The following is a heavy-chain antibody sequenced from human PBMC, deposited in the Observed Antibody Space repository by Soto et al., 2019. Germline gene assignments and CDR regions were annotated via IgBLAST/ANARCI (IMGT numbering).Heavy chain of an antibody. CDR2: ISAHNGNT. CDR3: ARGRYGYY. J-gene: IGHJ4*02. V-gene: IGHV1-18*01. CDR1: GYAFTTYG. D-gene: IGHD1-1*01. Sequence: QVHLVQSGAEVKKPGASVKVSCQASGYAFTTYGITWVRQAPGQGLEWMGWISAHNGNTNYAQKLQGRVTVTRDTSQSTAYMELRSLRSDDTAVYYCARGRYGYYWGQGALVTVSS.